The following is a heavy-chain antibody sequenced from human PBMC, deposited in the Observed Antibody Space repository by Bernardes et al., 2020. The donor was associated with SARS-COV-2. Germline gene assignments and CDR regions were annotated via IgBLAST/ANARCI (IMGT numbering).Heavy chain of an antibody. CDR3: ASSEKGLSRFDP. D-gene: IGHD3-16*02. CDR2: MYYSGST. CDR1: GGSISSSSYY. J-gene: IGHJ5*02. Sequence: SETLSLTCTVSGGSISSSSYYWGWIRQPPGKGLEWIGSMYYSGSTYYNPSLKSRVTIFVDTSKNQFSLKLSSVTAADTAVYYCASSEKGLSRFDPWGQGTLVTVSS. V-gene: IGHV4-39*01.